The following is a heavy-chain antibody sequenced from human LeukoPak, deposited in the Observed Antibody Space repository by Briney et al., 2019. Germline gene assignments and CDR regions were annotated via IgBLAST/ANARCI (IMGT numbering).Heavy chain of an antibody. CDR1: GFTFSNAW. CDR2: IKSKTDGGTT. J-gene: IGHJ4*02. D-gene: IGHD3-9*01. Sequence: GGSLRLSCAASGFTFSNAWMSWVRQAPGKGLEWVGRIKSKTDGGTTDYAAPVKGRFTISRDDSKNTLYLQMNSLKTEDTAVYYCTTVGLRYFDWSFDYWGQGTLVTVSS. CDR3: TTVGLRYFDWSFDY. V-gene: IGHV3-15*01.